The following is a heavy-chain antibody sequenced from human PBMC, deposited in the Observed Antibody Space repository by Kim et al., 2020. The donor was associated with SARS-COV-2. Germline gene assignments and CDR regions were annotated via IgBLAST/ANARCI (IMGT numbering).Heavy chain of an antibody. CDR1: GGSISSSSYY. V-gene: IGHV4-39*07. Sequence: SETLSLTCTVSGGSISSSSYYWGWIRQPPGKGLEWIGSIYYSGSTYYNPSLKSRVTISVDTSKNQFSLKLSSVTAADTAVYYCARVSPWWELLSYFDYWGQGTLVTVSS. CDR2: IYYSGST. D-gene: IGHD1-26*01. J-gene: IGHJ4*02. CDR3: ARVSPWWELLSYFDY.